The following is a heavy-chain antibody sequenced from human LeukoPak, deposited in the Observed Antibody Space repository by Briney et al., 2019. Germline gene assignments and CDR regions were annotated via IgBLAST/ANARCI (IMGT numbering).Heavy chain of an antibody. Sequence: SVKVSCKASGGTFSSYAISWVRQAPGQGLEWMGGIIPIFGTANYAQKFQGRVTIPEDGSKRTAYMELSSLRSEDTVVYYCASGRDLYYFDYWGQGTLVTVSS. CDR1: GGTFSSYA. CDR2: IIPIFGTA. D-gene: IGHD5-24*01. CDR3: ASGRDLYYFDY. V-gene: IGHV1-69*01. J-gene: IGHJ4*02.